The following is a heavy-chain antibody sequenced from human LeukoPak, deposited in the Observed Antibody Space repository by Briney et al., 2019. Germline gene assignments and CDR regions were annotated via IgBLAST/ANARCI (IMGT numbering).Heavy chain of an antibody. CDR3: ARVMRAARRHNWFDP. CDR1: GYSISSGYY. V-gene: IGHV4-38-2*02. J-gene: IGHJ5*02. D-gene: IGHD6-6*01. CDR2: IYYSGST. Sequence: SETLSLTCTVSGYSISSGYYWGWIRQPPGKGLEWIGSIYYSGSTYYNPSLKSRVTISVDTSKNQFSLKLSSVTAADTAVYYCARVMRAARRHNWFDPWGQGTLVTVSS.